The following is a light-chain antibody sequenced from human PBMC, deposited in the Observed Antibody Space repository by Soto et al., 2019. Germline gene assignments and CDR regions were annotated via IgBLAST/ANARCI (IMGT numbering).Light chain of an antibody. CDR3: QQYGSSPWT. J-gene: IGKJ1*01. Sequence: EVVLTQSPGTLSLSPGERATLSCRASQGVASNYLAWYQQKFGQSPRLHIYGASSRASGVPDRFSGSGSGTDFTLTISRLEPEDFGVYYCQQYGSSPWTSGQGTKVEIK. V-gene: IGKV3-20*01. CDR2: GAS. CDR1: QGVASNY.